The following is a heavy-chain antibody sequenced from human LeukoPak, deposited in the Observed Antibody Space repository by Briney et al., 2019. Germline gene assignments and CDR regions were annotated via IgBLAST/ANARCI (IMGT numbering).Heavy chain of an antibody. Sequence: SETLSLTCTVSGGSISSSSYYWGWIRQPPGKGLEWIGEINHSGSTNYNPSLKSRVTISVDTSKNQFSLKLSSVTAADTAVYYCARGGGIAVAGSFDYWGQGTLVTVSS. J-gene: IGHJ4*02. CDR2: INHSGST. V-gene: IGHV4-39*07. CDR3: ARGGGIAVAGSFDY. CDR1: GGSISSSSYY. D-gene: IGHD6-19*01.